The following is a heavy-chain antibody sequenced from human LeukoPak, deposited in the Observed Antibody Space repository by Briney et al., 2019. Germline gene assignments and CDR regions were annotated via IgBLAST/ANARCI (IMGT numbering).Heavy chain of an antibody. CDR3: ARPDSSSRSYYYDMDV. CDR2: ISSSGSTI. D-gene: IGHD6-6*01. Sequence: GGSLRLSCAASGFSFNHHYMSWLRQAPGKGLEWVSYISSSGSTIYYADSVKGRFTISRDNAKNSLYLQMNSLRAEDTAVYYCARPDSSSRSYYYDMDVWGKGTTVTVSS. V-gene: IGHV3-11*01. J-gene: IGHJ6*03. CDR1: GFSFNHHY.